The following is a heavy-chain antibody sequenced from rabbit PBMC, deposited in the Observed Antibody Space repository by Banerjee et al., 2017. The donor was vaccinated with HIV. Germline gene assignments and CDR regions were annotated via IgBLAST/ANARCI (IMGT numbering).Heavy chain of an antibody. D-gene: IGHD1-1*01. J-gene: IGHJ4*01. CDR3: TRGETNFYTTL. CDR2: IYAGSSGST. CDR1: GFSFSSGYY. V-gene: IGHV1S40*01. Sequence: QSLEESGGDLVKPGASLTLTCTASGFSFSSGYYMCWVRQAPGKGLEWIACIYAGSSGSTYYASWAKGRFTISKTSSTTVTLQMTSLTAADTATYFCTRGETNFYTTLWGPGTLVTVS.